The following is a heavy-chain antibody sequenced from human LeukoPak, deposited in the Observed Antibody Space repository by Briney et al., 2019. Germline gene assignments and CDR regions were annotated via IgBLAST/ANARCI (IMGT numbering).Heavy chain of an antibody. J-gene: IGHJ4*02. D-gene: IGHD6-19*01. Sequence: GGSLRLSCAASGFNFSSYRMNWVRQAPGKGLEWVSSISSSSSYIYYADSVKGRFTISRDNAKNSLYLQMNSLRAEDTAVYYCAREYSSGWYTLHYFDYWGQGTLVTVSS. CDR2: ISSSSSYI. CDR3: AREYSSGWYTLHYFDY. V-gene: IGHV3-21*01. CDR1: GFNFSSYR.